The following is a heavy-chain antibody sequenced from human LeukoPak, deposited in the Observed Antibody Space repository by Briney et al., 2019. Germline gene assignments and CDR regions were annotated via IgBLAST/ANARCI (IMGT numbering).Heavy chain of an antibody. CDR1: GFTFSSYA. Sequence: GGSLRLSCAASGFTFSSYAMHWVRQAPGKGLEWVAVISYDGSNKYYADSVKGRFTISRDNSKNTLYLQMNSLRAEDTAVYYCAGDGGFDYWGQGTLVTVSS. D-gene: IGHD2-15*01. V-gene: IGHV3-30-3*01. J-gene: IGHJ4*02. CDR2: ISYDGSNK. CDR3: AGDGGFDY.